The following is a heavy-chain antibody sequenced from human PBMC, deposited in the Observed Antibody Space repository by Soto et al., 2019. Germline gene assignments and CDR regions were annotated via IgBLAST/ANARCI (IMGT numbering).Heavy chain of an antibody. Sequence: SETLSLTCTVSGASMSDYFWTWIRLPAGKRLEWIGRKSISGSTDYNPSLKGRASMSVDTSKNQFSLRLISVTAADTALYYCARSLGSAAGWSFDVWGQGXLVTVYS. V-gene: IGHV4-4*07. CDR1: GASMSDYF. CDR3: ARSLGSAAGWSFDV. J-gene: IGHJ4*02. D-gene: IGHD3-16*01. CDR2: KSISGST.